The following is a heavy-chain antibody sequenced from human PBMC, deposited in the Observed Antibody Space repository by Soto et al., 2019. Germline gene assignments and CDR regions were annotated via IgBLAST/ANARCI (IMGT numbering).Heavy chain of an antibody. CDR3: TLNHCAGGGCYDRDY. J-gene: IGHJ1*01. CDR2: ISSGGSP. D-gene: IGHD2-15*01. V-gene: IGHV4-31*11. Sequence: SETLTLTCDVSDESVTSPGNYWNWIRQRPDTGLEWIGYISSGGSPFYNPSLKSRVSISLDTSKNVISLALRSVTAADTAVYYCTLNHCAGGGCYDRDYWGRGTRVTVSS. CDR1: DESVTSPGNY.